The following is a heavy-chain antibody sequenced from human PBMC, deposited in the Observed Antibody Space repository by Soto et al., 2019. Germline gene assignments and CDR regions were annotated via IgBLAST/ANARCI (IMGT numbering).Heavy chain of an antibody. CDR1: GFTFSSYD. J-gene: IGHJ4*02. CDR2: ISSNGGTT. V-gene: IGHV3-64*01. D-gene: IGHD3-10*01. CDR3: VRRVSGDYDY. Sequence: EVQLAASGGGMVQPGGSLRLSCVASGFTFSSYDMHWVRQVPGKGLEYVSSISSNGGTTYYGNSVKGRFTISRDNSKNTLYPQMGSLRAEDMAVYYCVRRVSGDYDYWGQGTVVTVSS.